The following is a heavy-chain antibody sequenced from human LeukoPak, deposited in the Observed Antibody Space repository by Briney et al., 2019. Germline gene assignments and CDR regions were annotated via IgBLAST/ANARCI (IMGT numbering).Heavy chain of an antibody. CDR3: ARLHSSSWYPTYYYYYYMDV. J-gene: IGHJ6*03. CDR1: GGSISSYY. D-gene: IGHD6-13*01. CDR2: IYTSGST. Sequence: SETLSLTCTVSGGSISSYYWSWIRQPAGKGLEWIGRIYTSGSTNYNPSLKSRVTMSVDTSKNQFSLKLSSVTAADTAVYYCARLHSSSWYPTYYYYYYMDVWGKGTTVTIS. V-gene: IGHV4-4*07.